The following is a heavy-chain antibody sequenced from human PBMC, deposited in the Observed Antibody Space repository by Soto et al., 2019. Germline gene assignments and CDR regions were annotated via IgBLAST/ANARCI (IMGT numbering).Heavy chain of an antibody. CDR3: ARDFTKSSSWPYYFDY. CDR1: GYIFTTYG. J-gene: IGHJ4*02. Sequence: QVQLVQSGAEVKKPGASVKVSCKASGYIFTTYGISWVRQAPGQGLEWMGWISAYSGSTKFAQKLQGRVTMTTDTSTTTAYMELRSLTSDDTAVYYCARDFTKSSSWPYYFDYWGQGTLVTVSS. V-gene: IGHV1-18*01. D-gene: IGHD6-13*01. CDR2: ISAYSGST.